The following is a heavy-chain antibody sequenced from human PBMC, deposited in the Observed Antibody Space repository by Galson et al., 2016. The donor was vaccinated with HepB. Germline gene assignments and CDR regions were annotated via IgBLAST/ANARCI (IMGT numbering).Heavy chain of an antibody. CDR3: ARLVAADASVEASDV. CDR1: YTFSSYA. D-gene: IGHD6-13*01. J-gene: IGHJ3*01. Sequence: YTFSSYAINWVRQAPGQGLEWMGWIHTRTGSPSYAQGFTGRYVFSLDTSVSTAYLEISGLKAEDTGVYYCARLVAADASVEASDVWGQGTLVTVSS. V-gene: IGHV7-4-1*02. CDR2: IHTRTGSP.